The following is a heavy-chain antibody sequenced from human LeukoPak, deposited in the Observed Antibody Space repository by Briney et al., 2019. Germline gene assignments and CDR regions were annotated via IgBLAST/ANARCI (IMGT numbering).Heavy chain of an antibody. D-gene: IGHD3-3*01. CDR1: GLTFSSYG. Sequence: PGGSLRLSCTASGLTFSSYGMHWVRQAPGKGLEWVTLISYDGSNKYYADSVKGRFTISRDNSKNTLYLQMNSPRAEDTAVYYCAKEGYDFWSGYTQRHFDYWGQGTLVTVSS. J-gene: IGHJ4*02. CDR2: ISYDGSNK. CDR3: AKEGYDFWSGYTQRHFDY. V-gene: IGHV3-30*18.